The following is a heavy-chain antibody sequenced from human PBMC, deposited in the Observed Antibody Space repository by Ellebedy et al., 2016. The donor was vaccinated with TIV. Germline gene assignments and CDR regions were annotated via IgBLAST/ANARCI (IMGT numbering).Heavy chain of an antibody. CDR3: IFKGREARLY. J-gene: IGHJ1*01. CDR2: ISSSGDST. CDR1: GFTFSNYA. D-gene: IGHD6-6*01. Sequence: PGGSLRLSCAASGFTFSNYAMNWVRQAPGKGLEWVSGISSSGDSTYYADSVKGRFTVSRDNSKNTLFLQVNSLRAEDTAVYYCIFKGREARLYWGQGTLVTVSS. V-gene: IGHV3-23*01.